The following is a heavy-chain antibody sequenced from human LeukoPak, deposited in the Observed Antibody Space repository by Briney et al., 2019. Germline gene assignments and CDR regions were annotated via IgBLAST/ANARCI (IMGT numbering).Heavy chain of an antibody. J-gene: IGHJ3*02. V-gene: IGHV4-59*08. CDR1: GGSISSYY. CDR3: ARGRGSYPSDI. CDR2: IYDSGST. Sequence: SETLSLTCTVSGGSISSYYWRWIRQPPGKGLEWIGNIYDSGSTNYNPSLKSRVTISVDTSKNQFSLKLSSMTAADTAVYYCARGRGSYPSDIWGQGTMVTVSS. D-gene: IGHD3-16*02.